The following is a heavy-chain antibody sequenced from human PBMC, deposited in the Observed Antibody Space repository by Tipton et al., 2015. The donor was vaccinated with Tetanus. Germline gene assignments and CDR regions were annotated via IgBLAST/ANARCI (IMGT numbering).Heavy chain of an antibody. V-gene: IGHV3-23*03. Sequence: GSLRLSCVASGFTLTNYAMSWVRQAPGKGLEWVSVLYADVDVAYYADSVRGRFIISRDKSENTLYLQMNSLRAEDPATYYCAKDSRPTGYDADLWGQGTLVAVSS. J-gene: IGHJ5*02. CDR3: AKDSRPTGYDADL. CDR1: GFTLTNYA. CDR2: LYADVDVA. D-gene: IGHD5-12*01.